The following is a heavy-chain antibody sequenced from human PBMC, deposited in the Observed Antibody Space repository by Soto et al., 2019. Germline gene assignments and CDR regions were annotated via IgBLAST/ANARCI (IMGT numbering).Heavy chain of an antibody. CDR1: RFTFSRYA. D-gene: IGHD4-17*01. Sequence: EVQVLESGGGLVQPGGSLRLSCAASRFTFSRYAMTWVRQAPGRGLEWVSSMTVSGHVTSYADSVKGRFTISRDNFKNTLYLQMNSLRVEDTAVYFCTRDPNGDHIGAFDFWDQGTMVTVSA. CDR3: TRDPNGDHIGAFDF. J-gene: IGHJ3*01. V-gene: IGHV3-23*01. CDR2: MTVSGHVT.